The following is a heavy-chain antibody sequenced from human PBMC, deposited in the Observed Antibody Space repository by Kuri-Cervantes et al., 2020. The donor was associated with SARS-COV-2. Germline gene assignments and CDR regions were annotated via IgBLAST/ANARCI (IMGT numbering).Heavy chain of an antibody. CDR1: GFTVSSNY. J-gene: IGHJ4*02. CDR2: IYSGGST. CDR3: ARGAVEMATIWGIPYYFDY. D-gene: IGHD5-24*01. V-gene: IGHV3-53*05. Sequence: GESLKISCAASGFTVSSNYMSWVRQAPGEGLEWVSVIYSGGSTYYADSVKGRFTISRDNSKNTLYLQMNSLRAEDTAVYYCARGAVEMATIWGIPYYFDYWGQGTLVTVSS.